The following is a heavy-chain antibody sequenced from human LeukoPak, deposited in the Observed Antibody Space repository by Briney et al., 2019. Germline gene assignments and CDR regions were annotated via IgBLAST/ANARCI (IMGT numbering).Heavy chain of an antibody. Sequence: PSETLSLTCTVSGGSISSSSYYWGWIRQPPGTGLEWIASISYRGSAYYNPSLQSRVTVSVDTSKNQFSLKLSSVTAADTALYYCATHHTEDCFDPWGQGTLVTVSS. CDR3: ATHHTEDCFDP. D-gene: IGHD5-18*01. V-gene: IGHV4-39*01. J-gene: IGHJ5*02. CDR2: ISYRGSA. CDR1: GGSISSSSYY.